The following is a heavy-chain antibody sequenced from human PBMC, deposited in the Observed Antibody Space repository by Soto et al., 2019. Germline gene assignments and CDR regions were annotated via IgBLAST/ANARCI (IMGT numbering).Heavy chain of an antibody. CDR1: GFSLRTSGGG. CDR2: IYWNDDK. CDR3: AKSGSSGWYDWFDP. Sequence: SGPTLVNPTQTLTLTCVFSGFSLRTSGGGVGWLRQPPGKALEWLGFIYWNDDKRYSPSLKSRLTTTKDTSTNQVVLTMTNIAPVYTAAYCCAKSGSSGWYDWFDPRGRGPLVAVSS. D-gene: IGHD6-19*01. J-gene: IGHJ5*02. V-gene: IGHV2-5*01.